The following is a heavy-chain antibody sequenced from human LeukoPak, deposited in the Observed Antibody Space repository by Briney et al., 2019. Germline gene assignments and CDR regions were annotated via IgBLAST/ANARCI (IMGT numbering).Heavy chain of an antibody. CDR3: ARDPTPSSWCRLDPEYFQH. V-gene: IGHV1-18*04. CDR2: ISVYNGNT. Sequence: EASVKVSCKASGYTFTGYYMHWVRQAPGQGLEWMGWISVYNGNTNYAQKLQGRVTMTTDTSTSTAYMELRSLRSDDTAVYYCARDPTPSSWCRLDPEYFQHWGQGTLVTVSS. D-gene: IGHD6-13*01. J-gene: IGHJ1*01. CDR1: GYTFTGYY.